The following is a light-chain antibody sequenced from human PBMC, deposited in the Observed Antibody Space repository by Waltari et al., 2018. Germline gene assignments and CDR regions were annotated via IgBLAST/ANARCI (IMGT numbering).Light chain of an antibody. CDR3: QKRSSNWFT. CDR2: DAS. CDR1: QSVSNY. V-gene: IGKV3-11*01. J-gene: IGKJ4*01. Sequence: EILFTPHPATLSLSQGQTATLTCSASQSVSNYLAWYQQRPGQAPSTLIHDASNRATGIPARFSGRRSGTDFTLTISSLEPEDFVVYCCQKRSSNWFTFGGGTKVAI.